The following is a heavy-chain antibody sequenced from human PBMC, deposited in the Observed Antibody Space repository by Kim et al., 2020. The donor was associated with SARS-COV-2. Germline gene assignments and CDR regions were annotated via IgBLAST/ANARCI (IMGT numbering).Heavy chain of an antibody. J-gene: IGHJ4*02. CDR3: TTELYYYGSGSYYRHDY. V-gene: IGHV3-15*01. Sequence: VKGRFTISRDDSKNTLYLQMNSLKTEDTAVYYCTTELYYYGSGSYYRHDYWGQGTLVTVSS. D-gene: IGHD3-10*01.